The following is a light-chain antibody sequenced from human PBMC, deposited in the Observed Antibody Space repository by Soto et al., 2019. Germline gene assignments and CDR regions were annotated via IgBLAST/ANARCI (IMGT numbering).Light chain of an antibody. Sequence: QSVLTQPPSLSGAPGQNIIISCTGGGSNIGAGFDVHWYQQLPGTAPKLLIYGNTNRPSGVPNRFSGSNTGTSASLVITGLQAEDEADYNCQSYDAGLSGPVVFGGGTKLTDL. CDR3: QSYDAGLSGPVV. CDR2: GNT. V-gene: IGLV1-40*01. J-gene: IGLJ2*01. CDR1: GSNIGAGFD.